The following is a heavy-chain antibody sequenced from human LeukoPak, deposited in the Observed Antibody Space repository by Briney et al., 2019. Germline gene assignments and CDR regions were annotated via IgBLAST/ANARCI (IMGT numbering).Heavy chain of an antibody. V-gene: IGHV3-33*01. Sequence: PGGSLRLSCAASGFTFSSYGMHWVRQAPGKGLEWVAVIWYDGSNKYYADSVKGRFTISRDNSKNTLYLQMNSLRAEDTAVYYCTRMYRDSYDSSGYYFDYWGQGTLVTVYS. CDR3: TRMYRDSYDSSGYYFDY. D-gene: IGHD3-22*01. CDR1: GFTFSSYG. CDR2: IWYDGSNK. J-gene: IGHJ4*02.